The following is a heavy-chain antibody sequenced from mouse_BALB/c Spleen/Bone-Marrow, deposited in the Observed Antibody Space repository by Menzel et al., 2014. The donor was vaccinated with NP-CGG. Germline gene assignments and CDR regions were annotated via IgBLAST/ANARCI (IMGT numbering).Heavy chain of an antibody. Sequence: EVKLMESGAELVKPGASVKLSCTASGFNIKDAYMHWVKQRPEQGLEWIGRIDPGNGNTKYDPKFQGKATITADTSSNTAYLQLSSLTSEDTAVYYCAYGSSYDYFDYWGQGTTLTVSS. CDR1: GFNIKDAY. D-gene: IGHD1-1*01. V-gene: IGHV14-3*02. J-gene: IGHJ2*01. CDR2: IDPGNGNT. CDR3: AYGSSYDYFDY.